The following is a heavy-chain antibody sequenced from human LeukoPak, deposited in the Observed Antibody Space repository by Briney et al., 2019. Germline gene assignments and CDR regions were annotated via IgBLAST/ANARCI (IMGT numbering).Heavy chain of an antibody. J-gene: IGHJ4*02. CDR2: ISYDGSNK. CDR1: GFTFSSYA. V-gene: IGHV3-30*04. D-gene: IGHD1-1*01. CDR3: PRVATGTTHFFQHFDY. Sequence: GGSLRLSCAASGFTFSSYAMHWVRQAPGKGLEWVAVISYDGSNKYYADSVKGRFTISRDNSKNTLYLQMNSLRAEDTAVYYCPRVATGTTHFFQHFDYWGQGTLVTVSS.